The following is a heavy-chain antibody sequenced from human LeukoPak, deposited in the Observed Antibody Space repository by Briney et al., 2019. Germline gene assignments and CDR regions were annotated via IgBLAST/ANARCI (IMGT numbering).Heavy chain of an antibody. CDR2: ISSSSSYI. J-gene: IGHJ6*02. CDR1: GFTFSSYS. V-gene: IGHV3-21*01. CDR3: ARDSSIDYYYYGMDV. Sequence: GGSLRLSCAASGFTFSSYSMNWVRQAPGKGLEWVSSISSSSSYIYYADSVKGRFTISRDNAKNSLYLQMNSLRAEDTAVYYCARDSSIDYYYYGMDVWGQGTTVTVSS.